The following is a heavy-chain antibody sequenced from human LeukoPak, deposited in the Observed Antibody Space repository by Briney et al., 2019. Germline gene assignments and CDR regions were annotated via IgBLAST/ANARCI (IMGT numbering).Heavy chain of an antibody. CDR2: IYPSGST. D-gene: IGHD4-17*01. V-gene: IGHV4-4*07. J-gene: IGHJ5*02. CDR1: GGSISSYS. CDR3: ARTATVSYNWFDP. Sequence: SETLSLTCTVSGGSISSYSWNWIRQPAGKGLEWIGRIYPSGSTNYNPSLKGRVTMSVDTSKNQFSLKLSSVTAADTAVYYCARTATVSYNWFDPWGQGTLVTVSS.